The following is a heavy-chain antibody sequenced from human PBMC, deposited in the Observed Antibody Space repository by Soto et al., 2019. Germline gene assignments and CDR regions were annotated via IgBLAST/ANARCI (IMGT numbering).Heavy chain of an antibody. Sequence: PSETLSLTCTVSGGSISSGGYYWSWIRQHPGKGLEWIGYIYYSGSTYYNPSLKSRVTISVDTSKNQFSLKLSSVTAADTAVYYCARSRFSRRQSSPSVPFDPWGQGTLVTVSS. J-gene: IGHJ5*02. D-gene: IGHD3-3*01. CDR1: GGSISSGGYY. CDR3: ARSRFSRRQSSPSVPFDP. V-gene: IGHV4-31*03. CDR2: IYYSGST.